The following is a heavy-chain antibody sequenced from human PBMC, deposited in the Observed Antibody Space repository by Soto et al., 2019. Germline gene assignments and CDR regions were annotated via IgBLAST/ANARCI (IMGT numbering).Heavy chain of an antibody. V-gene: IGHV4-59*01. CDR1: GGSISSYY. Sequence: QVQLQESGPGLVKPSETLSLTCTVSGGSISSYYWSWIRQPPGKGLEWIGYIYYSGSTNYNPSLKSRVTISVDTSKNQFSLKLSSVTAADTAVYYCARDRPYYDFWRGSVDVWGQGTTVTVSS. CDR3: ARDRPYYDFWRGSVDV. D-gene: IGHD3-3*01. J-gene: IGHJ6*02. CDR2: IYYSGST.